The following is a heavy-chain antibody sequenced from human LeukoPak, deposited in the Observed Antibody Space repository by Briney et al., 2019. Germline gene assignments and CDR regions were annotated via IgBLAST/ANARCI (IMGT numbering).Heavy chain of an antibody. CDR2: ISYDGSNQ. CDR1: GFTFSNFG. Sequence: GSLRLSFAASGFTFSNFGIHWVRQAPGKGLEWVALISYDGSNQYYADSVKGRFTISRDNSKSTLYLQMNSLRPEDTAVYYCAKGYYYDSGGYYQHFDHWGQGTLVTVSS. CDR3: AKGYYYDSGGYYQHFDH. D-gene: IGHD3-22*01. J-gene: IGHJ4*02. V-gene: IGHV3-30*18.